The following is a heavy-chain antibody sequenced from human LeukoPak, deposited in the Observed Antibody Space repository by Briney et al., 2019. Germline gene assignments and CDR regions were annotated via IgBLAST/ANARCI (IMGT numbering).Heavy chain of an antibody. Sequence: SQTLSLTCTVSGGSISSGGYYWSWIRQHPGKGLEWIGYIYYSGSTYYNPSLKSRVTISVDTSKNQFSLKLSSVTAADTAVYYCASTRRTGAAFDYRGQGTLVTVSS. J-gene: IGHJ4*02. CDR1: GGSISSGGYY. CDR2: IYYSGST. V-gene: IGHV4-31*03. D-gene: IGHD3/OR15-3a*01. CDR3: ASTRRTGAAFDY.